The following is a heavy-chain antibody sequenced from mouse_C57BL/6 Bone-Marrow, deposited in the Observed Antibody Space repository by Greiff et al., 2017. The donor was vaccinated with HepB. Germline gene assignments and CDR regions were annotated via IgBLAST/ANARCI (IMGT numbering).Heavy chain of an antibody. CDR1: GYSFTGYY. D-gene: IGHD2-5*01. CDR3: ARDYSNL. J-gene: IGHJ3*01. V-gene: IGHV1-42*01. CDR2: INPSTGGT. Sequence: EVQRVESGPELVKPGASVKISCKASGYSFTGYYMNWVKQSPEKSLEWIGEINPSTGGTTYNQKFKAKATLTVDKSSSTAYMQLKSLTSEDSAVYYCARDYSNLWGQGTLVTVSA.